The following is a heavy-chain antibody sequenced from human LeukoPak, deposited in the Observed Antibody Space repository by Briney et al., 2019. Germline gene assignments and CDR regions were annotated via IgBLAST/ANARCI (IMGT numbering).Heavy chain of an antibody. V-gene: IGHV1-18*01. J-gene: IGHJ6*02. D-gene: IGHD3-10*01. CDR3: ARGGTLVRGVTMLSGMDV. Sequence: ASVKVSCKASGYTFASYGFSWVRQAPGQGLEWMGWISTYYGNTNYAQKLQDRVTMTTDTSTSTAYMELSSLRSEDTAVYYCARGGTLVRGVTMLSGMDVWGQGSTVTVSS. CDR1: GYTFASYG. CDR2: ISTYYGNT.